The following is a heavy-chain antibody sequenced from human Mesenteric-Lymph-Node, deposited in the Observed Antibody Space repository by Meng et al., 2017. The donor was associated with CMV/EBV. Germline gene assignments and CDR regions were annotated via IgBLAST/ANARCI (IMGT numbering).Heavy chain of an antibody. J-gene: IGHJ4*02. CDR3: ARQRPGVGHYFDF. V-gene: IGHV3-20*04. Sequence: GGSLRLSCAASGFTFVDFAMIWARQVPGKGLEWVSGINWAGSSTYYADSVKGRFTISRDSAKNTLYLQMNSLRAEDTAMYYCARQRPGVGHYFDFWGQGTLVTVSS. CDR2: INWAGSST. D-gene: IGHD1-26*01. CDR1: GFTFVDFA.